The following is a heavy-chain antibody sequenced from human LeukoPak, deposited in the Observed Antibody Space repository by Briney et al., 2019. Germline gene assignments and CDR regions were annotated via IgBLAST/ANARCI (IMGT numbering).Heavy chain of an antibody. CDR1: GGTFSSYA. Sequence: SVKVSCKASGGTFSSYAISWVRQAPGQGLEWMGGIIPIFGTANYAQKFQGRVTITADKSTSTAYMELSSLRSDDTAVYYCARDNVPGRYYYYYMDVWGKGTTVTVSS. V-gene: IGHV1-69*06. CDR3: ARDNVPGRYYYYYMDV. J-gene: IGHJ6*03. CDR2: IIPIFGTA.